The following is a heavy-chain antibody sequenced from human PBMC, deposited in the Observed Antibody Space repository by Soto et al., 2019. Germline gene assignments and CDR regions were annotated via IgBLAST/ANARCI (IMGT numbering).Heavy chain of an antibody. Sequence: QVQLVQSGAEVKKPGASVKVSCKAAGYAFTRYDINWVRQATGQGLEWMGWMNPNSGNTGYAQKFQGRVTMTRDSSISTAYMEVSIMRFEDAAVYYCARAVNADAFDIWGKWRMVTVSS. CDR3: ARAVNADAFDI. D-gene: IGHD3-10*01. CDR1: GYAFTRYD. V-gene: IGHV1-8*01. CDR2: MNPNSGNT. J-gene: IGHJ3*02.